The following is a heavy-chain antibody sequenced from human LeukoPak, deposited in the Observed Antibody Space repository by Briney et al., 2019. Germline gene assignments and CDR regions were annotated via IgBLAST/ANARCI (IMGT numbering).Heavy chain of an antibody. Sequence: ASVKVSCKASGYTFTGYYMHWVRQAPGQGLEWMGRINPNSGGTNYAQKFQGRVTMTRDTSISTAYMELSRLRSDDTAVYYCARDRWHCRVNCDSVYYFALDVWGQGTTVTVSS. CDR3: ARDRWHCRVNCDSVYYFALDV. D-gene: IGHD2-15*01. CDR2: INPNSGGT. J-gene: IGHJ6*02. V-gene: IGHV1-2*06. CDR1: GYTFTGYY.